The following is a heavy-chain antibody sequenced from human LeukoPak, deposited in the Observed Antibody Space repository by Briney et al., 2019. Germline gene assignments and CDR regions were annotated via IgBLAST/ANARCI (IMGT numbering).Heavy chain of an antibody. J-gene: IGHJ4*02. D-gene: IGHD3-22*01. Sequence: GASVKVSCKASGYTYTNYDINWVRQASGQGLEWMGWVNPNGGNSGSAQKFQGRVTLTRDTSTTTAYMELSSLRSDDTAVYFCARAWRSYDSNGYYMYYFDFWGQGTLVTVSS. CDR2: VNPNGGNS. V-gene: IGHV1-8*01. CDR3: ARAWRSYDSNGYYMYYFDF. CDR1: GYTYTNYD.